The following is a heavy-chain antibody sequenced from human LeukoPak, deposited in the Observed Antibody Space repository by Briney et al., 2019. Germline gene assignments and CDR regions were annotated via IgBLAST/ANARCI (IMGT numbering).Heavy chain of an antibody. Sequence: GASVKVSCKVSGYTLTELSMHWVRQAPGKGLEWMGGFDPEDGETIYAQKFQSRVTMTEDTSTDTAYMELSSLRSEDTAVYYCATAGDSSGWYFDYWGQGTLVTVSS. CDR3: ATAGDSSGWYFDY. J-gene: IGHJ4*02. V-gene: IGHV1-24*01. CDR1: GYTLTELS. D-gene: IGHD6-19*01. CDR2: FDPEDGET.